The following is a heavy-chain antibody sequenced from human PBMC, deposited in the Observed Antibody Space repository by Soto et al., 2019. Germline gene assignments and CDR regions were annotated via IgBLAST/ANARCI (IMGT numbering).Heavy chain of an antibody. V-gene: IGHV3-33*01. CDR3: ASALETGDY. CDR2: IWYDGSNK. CDR1: GFTFSNYG. D-gene: IGHD3-10*01. Sequence: QVQLVESGGGVVQPGRSLRLSCVASGFTFSNYGMHWVRQAPGKGPEWVAVIWYDGSNKDYADSVKGRFTISRDNSRNTLYLQMNSLRAGDTAVYYCASALETGDYWGQGTLVTVS. J-gene: IGHJ4*02.